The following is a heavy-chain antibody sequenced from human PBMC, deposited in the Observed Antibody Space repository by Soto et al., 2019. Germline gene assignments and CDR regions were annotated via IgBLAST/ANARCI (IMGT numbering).Heavy chain of an antibody. Sequence: GASVKVSCKASGYTFTSYGISWVRQAPGQGLEWMGWISAYNGNTNYAQKLQGRVTMTTDTSTSTAYMELRSLRSDDTAVYYCARDLEPYYDILTGYLFDYWGQGTLVTVSS. J-gene: IGHJ4*02. D-gene: IGHD3-9*01. CDR1: GYTFTSYG. CDR3: ARDLEPYYDILTGYLFDY. CDR2: ISAYNGNT. V-gene: IGHV1-18*01.